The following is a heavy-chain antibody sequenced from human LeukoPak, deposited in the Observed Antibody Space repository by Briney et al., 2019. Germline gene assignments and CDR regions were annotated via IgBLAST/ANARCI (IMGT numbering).Heavy chain of an antibody. CDR1: GYTFTSYD. J-gene: IGHJ6*03. CDR3: ARDNGGTAMAYYYYYYMDV. CDR2: MNPNSGNT. D-gene: IGHD5-18*01. V-gene: IGHV1-8*01. Sequence: ASVKVSCKASGYTFTSYDINWVRQATGQGLEWMGWMNPNSGNTGYAQKFQGRVTMTRNTSISTAYMELSSLRSEDTAVYYCARDNGGTAMAYYYYYYMDVWGKGTTVTISS.